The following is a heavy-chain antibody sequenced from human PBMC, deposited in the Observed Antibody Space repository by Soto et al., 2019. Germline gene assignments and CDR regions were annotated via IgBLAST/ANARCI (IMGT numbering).Heavy chain of an antibody. CDR1: GGSISSSSYH. V-gene: IGHV4-39*01. Sequence: SETLSLTCTVSGGSISSSSYHWGWIRQPPGKGLEWIGSIYYSGSTYYNPSLKSRVTISVDTSKNQFSLKLSSVTAADTAVYYCASSITMIVVVTFDYWGQGTLVTVSS. J-gene: IGHJ4*02. CDR3: ASSITMIVVVTFDY. CDR2: IYYSGST. D-gene: IGHD3-22*01.